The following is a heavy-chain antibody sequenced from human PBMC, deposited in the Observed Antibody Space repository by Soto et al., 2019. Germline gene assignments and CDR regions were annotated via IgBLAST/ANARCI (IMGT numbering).Heavy chain of an antibody. V-gene: IGHV1-3*01. CDR1: GYTFTSYA. Sequence: ASVKVSCKASGYTFTSYAMHWVRQAPGQRIEWMGWINAGNGNTKYSQKFQGRVTITRDTSASTAYMELSSLRSEHTAVYYCARVPNDYGDFLFDYWGQGTLVTVSS. D-gene: IGHD4-17*01. J-gene: IGHJ4*02. CDR2: INAGNGNT. CDR3: ARVPNDYGDFLFDY.